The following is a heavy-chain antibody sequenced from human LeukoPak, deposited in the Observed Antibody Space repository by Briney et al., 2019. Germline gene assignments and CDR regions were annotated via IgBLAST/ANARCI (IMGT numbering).Heavy chain of an antibody. J-gene: IGHJ4*02. CDR1: GFTFSSYS. V-gene: IGHV3-30*03. Sequence: GGSLRLSCAASGFTFSSYSMNWVRQAPGKGLEWVAVTSYDGIHKYYADSVKGRFTISRDTAKNTLYLQMNSLRAEDSAVYYCARDNTYGSGTKDWGQGTLVTVSS. D-gene: IGHD3-10*01. CDR3: ARDNTYGSGTKD. CDR2: TSYDGIHK.